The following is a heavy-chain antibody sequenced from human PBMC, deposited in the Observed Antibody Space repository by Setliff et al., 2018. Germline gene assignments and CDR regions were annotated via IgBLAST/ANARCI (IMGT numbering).Heavy chain of an antibody. J-gene: IGHJ6*04. CDR3: ARDGLGAFSLRSMDV. CDR1: GGSISSGNYY. D-gene: IGHD3-3*02. CDR2: IDYSGST. V-gene: IGHV4-61*10. Sequence: PSETLSLTCTVSGGSISSGNYYWSWIRQPAGKGLEWIGYIDYSGSTNYNPSLKSRVTISLDTSKNQFSLQLSSVTAADTAVYYCARDGLGAFSLRSMDVWGKGTTVTVSS.